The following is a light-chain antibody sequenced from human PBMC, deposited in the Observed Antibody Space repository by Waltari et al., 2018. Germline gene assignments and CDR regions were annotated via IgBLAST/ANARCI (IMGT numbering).Light chain of an antibody. CDR2: RNN. CDR1: SSNIGSNY. CDR3: AAWDDSLSGQV. J-gene: IGLJ2*01. V-gene: IGLV1-47*01. Sequence: QSVLTQPPSASGTPGQRVTISCSGSSSNIGSNYVYWYQQLPGTAPKLLIYRNNQRPSGVPDRFSVSKSGTSASLAIGGLRSEDEADYYCAAWDDSLSGQVFGGGTKLTVL.